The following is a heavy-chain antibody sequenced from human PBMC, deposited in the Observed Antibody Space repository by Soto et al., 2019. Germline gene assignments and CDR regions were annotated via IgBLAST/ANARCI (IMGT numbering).Heavy chain of an antibody. Sequence: GESLKISCKGSGYSFTSYWISWVRQMPGKGLEWMGRIDPSDSYTNYSPSFQGHVTISADKSISTAYLQWSSLKASDTAMYYCARRPLPYSSSSQYYYYYGMDVWGQGTTVTVSS. J-gene: IGHJ6*02. D-gene: IGHD6-6*01. V-gene: IGHV5-10-1*01. CDR3: ARRPLPYSSSSQYYYYYGMDV. CDR1: GYSFTSYW. CDR2: IDPSDSYT.